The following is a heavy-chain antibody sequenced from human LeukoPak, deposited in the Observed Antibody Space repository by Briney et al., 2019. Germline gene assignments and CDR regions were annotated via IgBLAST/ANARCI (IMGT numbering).Heavy chain of an antibody. J-gene: IGHJ4*02. CDR2: IYHSGST. CDR1: GGSISSGGYS. Sequence: PSETLSLTCAVSGGSISSGGYSWSWIRQPPGKGLEWIGYIYHSGSTYYNPSLKSRVTISVDTSKNQFSLKLSSVTAADTAVYYCARRSGALDFDYWGQGTLVTVSS. V-gene: IGHV4-30-2*01. CDR3: ARRSGALDFDY. D-gene: IGHD6-19*01.